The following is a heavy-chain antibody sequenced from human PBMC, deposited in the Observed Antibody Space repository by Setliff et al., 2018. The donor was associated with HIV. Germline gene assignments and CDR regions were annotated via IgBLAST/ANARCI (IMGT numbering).Heavy chain of an antibody. J-gene: IGHJ3*02. CDR3: ARDQGYSYGFYAFDI. V-gene: IGHV4-34*01. Sequence: PSETLSLTCAVYGGSFNGYFWTWIRQPPQKRLEWIGEINHGGDTNYNPSLKSRVTISVDTSKNQFSLKLSSVTAADTAVYYCARDQGYSYGFYAFDIWGQGTMVTVSS. CDR1: GGSFNGYF. CDR2: INHGGDT. D-gene: IGHD5-18*01.